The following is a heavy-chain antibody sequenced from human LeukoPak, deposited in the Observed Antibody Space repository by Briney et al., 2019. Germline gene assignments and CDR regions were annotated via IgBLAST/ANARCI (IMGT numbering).Heavy chain of an antibody. V-gene: IGHV3-9*01. J-gene: IGHJ6*02. CDR1: GFTFDDYA. Sequence: GGSLRLSCAASGFTFDDYAMHWVRQAPGKGLEWVSGISWNSGSIGYADSVKGRFTISRDNAKNSLYLQMNSLRAEDTAVYYCARSQIAVAPPVSMDVWGQGTTVTVSS. CDR3: ARSQIAVAPPVSMDV. D-gene: IGHD6-19*01. CDR2: ISWNSGSI.